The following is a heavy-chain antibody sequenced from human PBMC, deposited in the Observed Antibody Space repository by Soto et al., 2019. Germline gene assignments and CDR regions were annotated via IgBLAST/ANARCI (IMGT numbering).Heavy chain of an antibody. J-gene: IGHJ4*02. CDR3: ARGWVYDSNDYYYAY. CDR1: GGTFSRHA. Sequence: QVQLVQSGAEVRKPGSSVKVSCKASGGTFSRHAISWVRQAPGQGLEWMGGIIPIFGTANHAQKFQGRVTIIADESTSTVYMELGSLRSEDTAMYYCARGWVYDSNDYYYAYWGQGTLVIVSS. V-gene: IGHV1-69*01. D-gene: IGHD3-22*01. CDR2: IIPIFGTA.